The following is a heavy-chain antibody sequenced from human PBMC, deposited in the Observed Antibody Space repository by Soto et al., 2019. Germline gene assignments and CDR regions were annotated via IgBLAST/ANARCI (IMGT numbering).Heavy chain of an antibody. J-gene: IGHJ5*02. Sequence: QVQLVQSGGEVKRPGASVKVSCKTSGYTFSNYGITWVRQAPGQPLEWLGWISLYSDGTNYAQKFQGRVSMTPDTSTPTAYMELRSLRSDDKAVYYCARVVPGAEAWFGPWGQGTLVTVSS. V-gene: IGHV1-18*01. CDR2: ISLYSDGT. CDR1: GYTFSNYG. D-gene: IGHD2-2*01. CDR3: ARVVPGAEAWFGP.